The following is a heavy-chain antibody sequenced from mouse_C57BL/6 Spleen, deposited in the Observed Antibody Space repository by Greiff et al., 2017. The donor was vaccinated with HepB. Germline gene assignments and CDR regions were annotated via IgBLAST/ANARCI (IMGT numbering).Heavy chain of an antibody. CDR1: GYSITSGYY. D-gene: IGHD1-1*02. CDR3: ARVGGPYYAMDY. CDR2: ISYDGSN. V-gene: IGHV3-6*01. Sequence: EVKLMESGPGLVKPSQSLSLTCSVTGYSITSGYYWNWIRQFPGNKLEWMGYISYDGSNNYNPSLKNRISITRDTSKNQFFLKLNSVTTEDTATYYCARVGGPYYAMDYWGQGTSVTVSS. J-gene: IGHJ4*01.